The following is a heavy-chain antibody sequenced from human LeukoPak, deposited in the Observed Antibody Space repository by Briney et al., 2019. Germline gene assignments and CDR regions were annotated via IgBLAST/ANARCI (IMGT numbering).Heavy chain of an antibody. V-gene: IGHV3-74*01. CDR2: INSDGSST. Sequence: QSGGSLRLSCAASGFTFSSYWMHWVRQAPGKGLVRVSRINSDGSSTSYADSVKGRFTISRDNAKNTLYLQMNSLRAEDTAVYYCARVSFGELPNFDYWGQGTLVTVSS. J-gene: IGHJ4*02. CDR1: GFTFSSYW. CDR3: ARVSFGELPNFDY. D-gene: IGHD3-10*01.